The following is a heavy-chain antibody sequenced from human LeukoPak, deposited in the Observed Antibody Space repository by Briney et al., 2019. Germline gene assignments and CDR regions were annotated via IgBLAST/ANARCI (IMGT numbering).Heavy chain of an antibody. CDR3: ARDSTVYYDSSGYYSVY. Sequence: GGSLRLSCAASGFTVSSNYMSWVRQAPGKGLEWVSVIYSGGSTYYADSVKGRFTISRDNSKNTLYLQMNSLRSEDTAVYYCARDSTVYYDSSGYYSVYWGQGTLVTVSS. D-gene: IGHD3-22*01. J-gene: IGHJ4*02. V-gene: IGHV3-53*05. CDR2: IYSGGST. CDR1: GFTVSSNY.